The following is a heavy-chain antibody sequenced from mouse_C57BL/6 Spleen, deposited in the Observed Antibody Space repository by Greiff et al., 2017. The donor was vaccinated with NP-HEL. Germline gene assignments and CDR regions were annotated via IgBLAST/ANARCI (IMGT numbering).Heavy chain of an antibody. CDR3: ARRTDWYFDV. J-gene: IGHJ1*03. CDR2: IYPGSGST. CDR1: GYTFTSYW. Sequence: VQLQQSGAELVKPGASVKMSCKASGYTFTSYWITWVKQRPGQGLEWIGDIYPGSGSTNYTEKFKSKATLTVDTSSSTAYMQLSSLTSEDSAVYYYARRTDWYFDVWGTGTTVTVSS. V-gene: IGHV1-55*01.